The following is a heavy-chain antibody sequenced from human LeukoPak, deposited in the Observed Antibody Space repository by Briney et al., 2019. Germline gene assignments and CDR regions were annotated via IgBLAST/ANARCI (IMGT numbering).Heavy chain of an antibody. J-gene: IGHJ4*02. Sequence: ASETLSLTCTVSGGSISSYYWSWIRQPPGKGLEWIGYIYYSGSTNYNPSLKSRVTISVDTSKNQFSLKLSSVTAADTAVYYCVRDHSSGWYPDCWGQGTLVTVSS. V-gene: IGHV4-59*08. D-gene: IGHD6-19*01. CDR3: VRDHSSGWYPDC. CDR2: IYYSGST. CDR1: GGSISSYY.